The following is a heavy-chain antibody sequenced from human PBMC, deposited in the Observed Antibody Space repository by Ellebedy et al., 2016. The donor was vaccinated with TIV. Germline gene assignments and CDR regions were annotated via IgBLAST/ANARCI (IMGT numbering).Heavy chain of an antibody. Sequence: GESLKISCAASGFTLSGYWMHWVRQVPGKGLMWVSRINTDGSSTSYADSVEGRLTITRDNAKKTLYLEMSSLRPEDTAVYYCTRESFRYFDWDLWGQGTLVTVSS. CDR3: TRESFRYFDWDL. CDR2: INTDGSST. CDR1: GFTLSGYW. J-gene: IGHJ4*02. V-gene: IGHV3-74*01. D-gene: IGHD3-9*01.